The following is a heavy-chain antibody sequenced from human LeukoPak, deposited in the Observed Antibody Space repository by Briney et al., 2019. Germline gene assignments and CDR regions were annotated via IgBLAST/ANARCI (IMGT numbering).Heavy chain of an antibody. Sequence: PSETLSLTCTVSGGSISSGDYYWSWIRQPPGKGLVWIGYIYYSGSTYYNPSLKGRVTISVDTPKNQLSLKLSSVTAADTAVYYCASRPVRNWYFDLWGRGTLVTVSS. J-gene: IGHJ2*01. CDR2: IYYSGST. D-gene: IGHD6-25*01. V-gene: IGHV4-30-4*01. CDR1: GGSISSGDYY. CDR3: ASRPVRNWYFDL.